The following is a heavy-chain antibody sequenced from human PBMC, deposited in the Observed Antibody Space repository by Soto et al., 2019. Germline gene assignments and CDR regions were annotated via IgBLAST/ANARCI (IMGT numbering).Heavy chain of an antibody. CDR1: GGSISSYY. Sequence: SETLSLTCTVSGGSISSYYWSWIRQPPGKGLEWIGYIYYSGSTNYNPSLKSRVTTSVDTSKNQFSLKLSSVTAADTAVYYCARSATVRSWFDPWGQGTLVTVSS. D-gene: IGHD4-17*01. V-gene: IGHV4-59*01. CDR2: IYYSGST. J-gene: IGHJ5*02. CDR3: ARSATVRSWFDP.